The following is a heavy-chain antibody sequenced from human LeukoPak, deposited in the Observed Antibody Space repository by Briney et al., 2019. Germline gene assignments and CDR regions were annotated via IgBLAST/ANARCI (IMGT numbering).Heavy chain of an antibody. J-gene: IGHJ4*02. CDR2: INAYNGNT. CDR1: GYTFTSYG. Sequence: ATLKLSCKASGYTFTSYGISWVRQPPGQGLEWMGWINAYNGNTNNAPQLKGRVTMTADTSTSTAHMELSMTASDNTAVYYCAGARYSYVYWQFDYWGEGTLVTVFS. V-gene: IGHV1-18*01. CDR3: AGARYSYVYWQFDY. D-gene: IGHD5-18*01.